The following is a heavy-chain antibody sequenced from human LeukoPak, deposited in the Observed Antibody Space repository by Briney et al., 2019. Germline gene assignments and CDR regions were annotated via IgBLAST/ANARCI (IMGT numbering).Heavy chain of an antibody. CDR2: IKSNSDGGTT. D-gene: IGHD2-15*01. CDR1: GLTFSKAW. CDR3: TAFDCSAGSCFSPFDH. Sequence: AGGSLRLSCEASGLTFSKAWMSWVRQVPGKGMEWVGRIKSNSDGGTTDYAAPVKGRLIISRDDSKNTVYLQMNSLKTEDTALYFCTAFDCSAGSCFSPFDHWGQGTLVTASP. J-gene: IGHJ4*02. V-gene: IGHV3-15*05.